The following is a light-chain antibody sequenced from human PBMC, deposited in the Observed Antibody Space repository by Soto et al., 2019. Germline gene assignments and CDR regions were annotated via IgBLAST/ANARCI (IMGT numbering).Light chain of an antibody. CDR1: QILLYNNTYNY. V-gene: IGKV2-28*01. J-gene: IGKJ5*01. CDR2: FGS. Sequence: EIVITQSPLTLPVTPLDPASISCGSSQILLYNNTYNYLDWYVQKPGQSPQLLIYFGSNRAPGVPDRFSGSGSGTDFTLKINRVEAEDVGTYYCMQALQSLTFGQGTRLENK. CDR3: MQALQSLT.